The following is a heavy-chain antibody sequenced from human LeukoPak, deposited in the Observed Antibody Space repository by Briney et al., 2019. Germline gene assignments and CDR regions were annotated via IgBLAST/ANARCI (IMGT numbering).Heavy chain of an antibody. D-gene: IGHD4-11*01. CDR1: GFTFSNYG. V-gene: IGHV1-18*01. CDR2: ISAYNGNT. Sequence: ASVTVSCKASGFTFSNYGISWVRQAPGQGLEWMGWISAYNGNTNYAQKVQGRVTMTTDTSTSTAYMELRGLRSDDTAVYYCARDSNAVTTLCPDYWGQGTLVTVSS. J-gene: IGHJ4*02. CDR3: ARDSNAVTTLCPDY.